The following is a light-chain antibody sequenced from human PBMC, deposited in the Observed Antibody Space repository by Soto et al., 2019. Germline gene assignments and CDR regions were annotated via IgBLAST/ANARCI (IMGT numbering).Light chain of an antibody. J-gene: IGLJ1*01. V-gene: IGLV2-14*01. Sequence: QSALTQPASVSGSPGQSLTISCTGTSSDVGGYNYVSWYQQHPVKAPKLMIYDVTNRPSGVSDRFSGSKSGNTASLTISGLQAEDEADYYCSSYTSSSTPDVFGTGTKVTGL. CDR3: SSYTSSSTPDV. CDR2: DVT. CDR1: SSDVGGYNY.